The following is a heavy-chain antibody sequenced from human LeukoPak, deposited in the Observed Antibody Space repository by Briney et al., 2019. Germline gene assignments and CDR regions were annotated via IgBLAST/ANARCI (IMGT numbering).Heavy chain of an antibody. CDR1: GGSISSYY. V-gene: IGHV4-59*01. D-gene: IGHD2-2*01. CDR2: IYYSGST. CDR3: ASVGYCSSTSCYPGGFDY. Sequence: PSETLSLTCTVSGGSISSYYWSWIRQPPGEGLEWIGYIYYSGSTNYNPSLKSRVTISVDTSKNQFSLKLSSVTAADTAVYYCASVGYCSSTSCYPGGFDYWGQGTLVTVSS. J-gene: IGHJ4*02.